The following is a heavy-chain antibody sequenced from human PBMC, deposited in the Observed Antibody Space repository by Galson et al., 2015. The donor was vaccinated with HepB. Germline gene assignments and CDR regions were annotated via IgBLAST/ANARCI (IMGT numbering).Heavy chain of an antibody. CDR2: IIPIFGTA. J-gene: IGHJ6*02. D-gene: IGHD2-2*01. CDR1: GGTFSSYA. CDR3: ARAAYCSSTSCYLGYCYGMDV. V-gene: IGHV1-69*13. Sequence: QSGAEVKKPGASVKVSCKASGGTFSSYAISWVRQAPGQGLEWMGGIIPIFGTANYAQKFQGRVTITADESTSTAYMELSSLRSEDTAVYYCARAAYCSSTSCYLGYCYGMDVWGQGTTVTVSS.